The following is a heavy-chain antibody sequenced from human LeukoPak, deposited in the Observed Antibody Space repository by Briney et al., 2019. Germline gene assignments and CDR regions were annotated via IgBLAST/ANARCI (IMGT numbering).Heavy chain of an antibody. CDR2: IYYSGST. Sequence: PSETLSLTCTVSGGSISSYYWSWIRQPPGKGLEWIGYIYYSGSTNYNPSLKSRVTISVDTSKNQFSLKLSSVTAADTAVYYCARDQGELLYYFDYWGQGTLVTVSS. D-gene: IGHD2-2*01. CDR1: GGSISSYY. V-gene: IGHV4-59*12. CDR3: ARDQGELLYYFDY. J-gene: IGHJ4*02.